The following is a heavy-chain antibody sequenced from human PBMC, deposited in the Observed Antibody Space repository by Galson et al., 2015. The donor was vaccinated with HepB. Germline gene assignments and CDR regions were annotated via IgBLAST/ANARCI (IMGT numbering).Heavy chain of an antibody. CDR2: IYYSGST. D-gene: IGHD3-9*01. J-gene: IGHJ6*02. V-gene: IGHV4-39*01. CDR3: ASQYYDILTGYYMSYYYGMDV. CDR1: GGSISSSSYY. Sequence: SETLSLTCTVSGGSISSSSYYWGWIRQPPGKGLEWIGSIYYSGSTYYNPSLKSRVTISVDTSKNQFSLKLSSVTAADTAVYYCASQYYDILTGYYMSYYYGMDVWGQGTTVTVSS.